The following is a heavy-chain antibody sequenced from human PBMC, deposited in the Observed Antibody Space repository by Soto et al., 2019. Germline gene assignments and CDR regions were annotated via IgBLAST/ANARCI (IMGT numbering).Heavy chain of an antibody. CDR1: GFTFSDHY. CDR2: TRNKANSYTT. V-gene: IGHV3-72*01. D-gene: IGHD2-15*01. CDR3: ARGVVVAAARSVAFDI. J-gene: IGHJ3*02. Sequence: EVQLVESGGGLVQPGGSLRLSCAASGFTFSDHYMDWVRQAPGKGLEWVGRTRNKANSYTTEYAASVKGRFTISRDDSKNSLYLQMNSLKTEDTAVYYCARGVVVAAARSVAFDIWGQGTMVTVSS.